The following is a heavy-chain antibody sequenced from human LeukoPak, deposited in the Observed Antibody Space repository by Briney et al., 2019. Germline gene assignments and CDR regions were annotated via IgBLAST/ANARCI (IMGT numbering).Heavy chain of an antibody. V-gene: IGHV1-69*04. J-gene: IGHJ5*02. CDR1: GGTFSSYA. Sequence: ASVKVSCEASGGTFSSYAMSGVRQARGQGREWMGMIIPILGIANYAQKFQGRVTITAEKSTSTAYMELSSLRSEDTAVYYCARNRTAAASDNWFDPWGQGTLVTVSS. CDR3: ARNRTAAASDNWFDP. CDR2: IIPILGIA. D-gene: IGHD6-13*01.